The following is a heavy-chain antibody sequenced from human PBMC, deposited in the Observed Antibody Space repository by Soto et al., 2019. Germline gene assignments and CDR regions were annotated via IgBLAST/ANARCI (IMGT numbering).Heavy chain of an antibody. Sequence: AASVKVSCKASGGTFSSYAISWVRQAPGQGLEWMGGIIPIFGTANYAQKFQGRVTITADESTSTAYMELSSLRSEDTAVYYCASGDSHCSSTSCSDYWGQGTLVTVSS. CDR3: ASGDSHCSSTSCSDY. D-gene: IGHD2-2*01. J-gene: IGHJ4*02. V-gene: IGHV1-69*13. CDR1: GGTFSSYA. CDR2: IIPIFGTA.